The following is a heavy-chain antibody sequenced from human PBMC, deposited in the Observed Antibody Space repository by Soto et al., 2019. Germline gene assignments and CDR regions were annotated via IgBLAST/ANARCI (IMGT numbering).Heavy chain of an antibody. J-gene: IGHJ3*02. CDR2: IYYSGST. CDR3: TRYAVTTAFDI. Sequence: SETLSLTCTVSGGSISSYYWSWIRQPPGKGLEWIGYIYYSGSTNYNPSLKSRVTISVDTSKNQFSLKLSSVTAADTAVYYCTRYAVTTAFDIWGQGTMVTVSS. CDR1: GGSISSYY. V-gene: IGHV4-59*08. D-gene: IGHD4-17*01.